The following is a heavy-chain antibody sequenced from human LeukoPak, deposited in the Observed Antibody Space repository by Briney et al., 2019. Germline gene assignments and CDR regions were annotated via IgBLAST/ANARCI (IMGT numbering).Heavy chain of an antibody. CDR1: GFTFSTYG. J-gene: IGHJ4*02. D-gene: IGHD6-19*01. CDR2: ILYAGNNN. Sequence: GGLLRLSSAASGFTFSTYGMHWIRQAPGEGLEWVAVILYAGNNNYNAGSFKGRFTISRDNSKNTLYLQMNSLRAEDTAVYYCAKGPGYTSGVDYWGQGTLVTVSS. CDR3: AKGPGYTSGVDY. V-gene: IGHV3-30*18.